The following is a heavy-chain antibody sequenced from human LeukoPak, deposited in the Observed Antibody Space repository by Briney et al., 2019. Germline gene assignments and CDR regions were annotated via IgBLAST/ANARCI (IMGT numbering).Heavy chain of an antibody. CDR3: ARGFHSFDI. CDR1: GFIFSDHY. Sequence: GGSLRLSCAASGFIFSDHYMDWVRQAPGKGLEWVARSRNKANSYSTVYAASVQGRFTISRDESKNSLYLQMNSLISEDTAVYFCARGFHSFDIWGQGTMVTVSS. V-gene: IGHV3-72*01. J-gene: IGHJ3*02. CDR2: SRNKANSYST.